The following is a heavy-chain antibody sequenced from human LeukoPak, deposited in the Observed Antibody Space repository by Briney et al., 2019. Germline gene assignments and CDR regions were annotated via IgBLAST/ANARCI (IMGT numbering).Heavy chain of an antibody. D-gene: IGHD6-13*01. V-gene: IGHV4-4*07. CDR3: ARGSVGIAAAFGEAVGKGGFDY. CDR2: IYTSGST. CDR1: GGSISSYY. J-gene: IGHJ4*02. Sequence: SETLSLTCTVPGGSISSYYWSWIRQPAGKGLEWIGRIYTSGSTNYNPSLKSRVTISVDTSKNQFSLKLSSVTAADTAVYYCARGSVGIAAAFGEAVGKGGFDYWGQGTLVTVSS.